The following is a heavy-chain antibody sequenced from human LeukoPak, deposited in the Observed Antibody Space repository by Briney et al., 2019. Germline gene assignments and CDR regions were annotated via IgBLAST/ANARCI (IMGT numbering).Heavy chain of an antibody. CDR3: ATSDIVATISGLDFDY. D-gene: IGHD5-12*01. CDR2: FDPEDGET. V-gene: IGHV1-24*01. J-gene: IGHJ4*02. Sequence: ASVKVSCKVSGYTLTELSMHWVRQAPGKGLEWMGGFDPEDGETIYAQKSQGRVTMTEDTSTDTAYMELSSLRSEDTAVYYCATSDIVATISGLDFDYWGQGTLVTVSS. CDR1: GYTLTELS.